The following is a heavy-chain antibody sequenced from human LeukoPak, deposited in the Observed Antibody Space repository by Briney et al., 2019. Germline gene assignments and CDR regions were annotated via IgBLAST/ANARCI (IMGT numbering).Heavy chain of an antibody. CDR2: ISYSGST. J-gene: IGHJ2*01. CDR3: ARRSSGYYSTPSYWYFDL. D-gene: IGHD3-22*01. V-gene: IGHV4-39*07. CDR1: GASISSGTYY. Sequence: SETLSLTCTVSGASISSGTYYWGWIRQPPGKGLEWIGRISYSGSTYYNPSLMSRVTISVDTSKNQFSLKLSSVTAADTAVYYCARRSSGYYSTPSYWYFDLWGRGTLVTVSS.